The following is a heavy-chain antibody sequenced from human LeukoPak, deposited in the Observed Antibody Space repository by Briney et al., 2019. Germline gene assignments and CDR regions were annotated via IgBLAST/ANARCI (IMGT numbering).Heavy chain of an antibody. J-gene: IGHJ3*02. D-gene: IGHD3-10*01. CDR3: AKAECPMVRGVICAFDI. Sequence: PGGSLRLSCAASGFTFSSYGMHWARQAPGKGLEWVAVISYDGSNKYYADSVKGRFTISRDNSKNTLYLQMNSLRAEDTAVYYCAKAECPMVRGVICAFDIWGQGTMVTVSS. CDR2: ISYDGSNK. V-gene: IGHV3-30*18. CDR1: GFTFSSYG.